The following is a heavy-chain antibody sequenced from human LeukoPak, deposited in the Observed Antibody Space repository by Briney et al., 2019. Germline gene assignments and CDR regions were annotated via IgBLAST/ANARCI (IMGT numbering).Heavy chain of an antibody. CDR1: GFIFSSYG. Sequence: PGGSLRLSCAASGFIFSSYGMHWVRQAPGKGLERVAFIRNDGSNKYYADSVKGRFTISRDNSKNTLYLQMNSLRAEDTAVYYCAKLLSNSGRFLYWGQGTLVTVSS. J-gene: IGHJ4*02. CDR3: AKLLSNSGRFLY. D-gene: IGHD4-23*01. V-gene: IGHV3-30*02. CDR2: IRNDGSNK.